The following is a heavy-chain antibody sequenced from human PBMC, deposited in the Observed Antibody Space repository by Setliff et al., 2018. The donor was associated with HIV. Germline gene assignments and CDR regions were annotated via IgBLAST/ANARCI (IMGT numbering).Heavy chain of an antibody. Sequence: PGGSLRLSCAASGFTFSSYGMHWVRQAPGKGLESVALIWYDGTNKKYADSVKGRFTISRDNAKDSMFLQMNSLRGEDTAVYYCATNFLYDILTGYFPYQFDQWGQGTLVTVSS. CDR3: ATNFLYDILTGYFPYQFDQ. D-gene: IGHD3-9*01. V-gene: IGHV3-33*03. J-gene: IGHJ4*02. CDR2: IWYDGTNK. CDR1: GFTFSSYG.